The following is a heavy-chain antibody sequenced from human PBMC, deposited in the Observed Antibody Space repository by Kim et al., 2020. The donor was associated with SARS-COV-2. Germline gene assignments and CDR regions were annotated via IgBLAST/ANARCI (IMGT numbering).Heavy chain of an antibody. Sequence: YANSVTVRVTISRDQSKNTLYLQMNSLRAEDTAVYYCAKDRVYGGNAEDYWGQGTLVTVSS. D-gene: IGHD4-17*01. J-gene: IGHJ4*02. CDR3: AKDRVYGGNAEDY. V-gene: IGHV3-30*02.